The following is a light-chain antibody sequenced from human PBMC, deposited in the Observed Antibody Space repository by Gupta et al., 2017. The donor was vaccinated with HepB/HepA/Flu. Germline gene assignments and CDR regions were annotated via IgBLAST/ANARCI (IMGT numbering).Light chain of an antibody. CDR1: TSNIGNNY. Sequence: QSVLTQPPSVSAAPGHKVTISCSGSTSNIGNNYVSWYQKFPGKAPKLLIYGNNKRTSGTPDRFSGSKSGTSATLDITGPQTGDEAEYYCGTGDYDLSVVFGGGTKLSVL. J-gene: IGLJ2*01. V-gene: IGLV1-51*01. CDR2: GNN. CDR3: GTGDYDLSVV.